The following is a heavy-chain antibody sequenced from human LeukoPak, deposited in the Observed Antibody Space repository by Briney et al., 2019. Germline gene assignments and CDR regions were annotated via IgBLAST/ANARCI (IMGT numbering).Heavy chain of an antibody. CDR3: ARAVDTAMVTFLGY. J-gene: IGHJ4*02. CDR1: GFTFSSYG. V-gene: IGHV3-33*01. D-gene: IGHD5-18*01. Sequence: GGSLRLSCAASGFTFSSYGMHWVRQAPGKGLEWVAVIWYDGSNKYYADSAKGRFTISRDNSKNTLYLQMNSLRAEDTAVYYCARAVDTAMVTFLGYWGQGTLVTVSS. CDR2: IWYDGSNK.